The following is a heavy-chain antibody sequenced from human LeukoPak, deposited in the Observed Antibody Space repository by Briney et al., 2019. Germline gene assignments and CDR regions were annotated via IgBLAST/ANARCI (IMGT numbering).Heavy chain of an antibody. J-gene: IGHJ4*02. CDR2: IYYSGST. Sequence: PSETLSLTCTVSGGSISSSSYCWGWIRPPPGKGLEWIGSIYYSGSTTYNPSLKSRVTILVNTAKKHFSLQLRSMTDADTAAYYCARGVEMATIFYDYFDYWGQGTLVTVSS. V-gene: IGHV4-39*07. CDR3: ARGVEMATIFYDYFDY. CDR1: GGSISSSSYC. D-gene: IGHD5-24*01.